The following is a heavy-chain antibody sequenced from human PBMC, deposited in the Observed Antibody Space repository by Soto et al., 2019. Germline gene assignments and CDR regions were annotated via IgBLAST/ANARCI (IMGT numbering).Heavy chain of an antibody. V-gene: IGHV3-53*01. Sequence: PXGSLGLYCAASGLSVSSSYVSWVRQAPGKGLQWVSVIYSAGSTYYANSVKGRFTISRDISTNMVYLQMSSLTDEDTAVYYCARASEPEYSSAIFFDIWGQGALVTVSS. CDR1: GLSVSSSY. J-gene: IGHJ4*02. CDR2: IYSAGST. CDR3: ARASEPEYSSAIFFDI. D-gene: IGHD5-18*01.